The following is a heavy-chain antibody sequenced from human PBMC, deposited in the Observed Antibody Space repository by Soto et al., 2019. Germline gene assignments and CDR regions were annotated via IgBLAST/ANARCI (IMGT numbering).Heavy chain of an antibody. D-gene: IGHD3-10*01. CDR3: AGSKNREFGFDY. V-gene: IGHV4-39*07. Sequence: SETLSLTCTVSGDSIISSDFYWGWVRPPPGKGLEWIGCIFYIGDSNYNPSLESRVTMSADTSKNQFSLRLSPVTAADTALCACAGSKNREFGFDYWGQGALVTVSS. J-gene: IGHJ4*02. CDR2: IFYIGDS. CDR1: GDSIISSDFY.